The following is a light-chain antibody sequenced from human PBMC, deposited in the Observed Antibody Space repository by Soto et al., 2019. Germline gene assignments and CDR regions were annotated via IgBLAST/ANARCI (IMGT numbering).Light chain of an antibody. Sequence: DIQMTQSPSTLSASVGDRVTMICRASQNISKWLAWYQQKPGKAPHLLIYYASNLESGVPLRFSGSGSGTELTLTLSRLPPDHFATYYCHQYNNYWTFGQGTKVDIK. J-gene: IGKJ1*01. V-gene: IGKV1-5*02. CDR1: QNISKW. CDR2: YAS. CDR3: HQYNNYWT.